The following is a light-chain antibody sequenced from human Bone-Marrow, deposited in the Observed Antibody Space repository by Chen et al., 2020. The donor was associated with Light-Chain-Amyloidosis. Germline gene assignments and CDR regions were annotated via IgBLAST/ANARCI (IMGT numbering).Light chain of an antibody. Sequence: SYELTQPPSVSVSPGQTARITCSGDDLPTKYAYWYQQKPGQAPVLVIHRDTERPSGISERFSVSSSGTTATLTISGVQAEDEADYHCQSADSSGTYEVIFGGGTKLTV. V-gene: IGLV3-25*03. J-gene: IGLJ2*01. CDR2: RDT. CDR3: QSADSSGTYEVI. CDR1: DLPTKY.